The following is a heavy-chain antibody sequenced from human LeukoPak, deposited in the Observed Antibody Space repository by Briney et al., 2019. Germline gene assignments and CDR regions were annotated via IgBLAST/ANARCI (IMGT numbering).Heavy chain of an antibody. CDR2: ISSSSSYI. D-gene: IGHD1-26*01. J-gene: IGHJ4*02. CDR3: ARALASGSSAFDY. CDR1: GFTFSSYS. V-gene: IGHV3-21*01. Sequence: GGSLRLSCAVSGFTFSSYSVNWVRQAPGKGLEWVSSISSSSSYIYYADSVKGRFTISRDNAKNSLYLQMNSLRAEDTAVYYCARALASGSSAFDYWGQGTLSPSPQ.